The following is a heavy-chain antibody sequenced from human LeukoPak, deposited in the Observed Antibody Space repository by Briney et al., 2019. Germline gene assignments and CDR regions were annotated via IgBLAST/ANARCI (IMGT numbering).Heavy chain of an antibody. D-gene: IGHD3-10*01. CDR2: ISSSSSYI. J-gene: IGHJ4*02. CDR3: AREGLSGTPDALAY. CDR1: GFTFSSYS. V-gene: IGHV3-21*01. Sequence: GGSLRLSCAASGFTFSSYSMNWVRQAPGKGLEWVSSISSSSSYIYYADSVKGRFTISRDNAKNSLYLQMNSLRAEDTAVYYCAREGLSGTPDALAYWGQGTLVTVSS.